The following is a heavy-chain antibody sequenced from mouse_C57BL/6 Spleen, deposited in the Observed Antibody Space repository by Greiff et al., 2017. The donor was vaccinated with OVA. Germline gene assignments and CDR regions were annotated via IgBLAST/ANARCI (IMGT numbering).Heavy chain of an antibody. CDR1: GYSFTSYY. CDR3: ARLETGYYYAMDY. Sequence: LQESGPELVKPGASVKISCKASGYSFTSYYIHWVKQRPGQGLEWIGWIYPGSGNTKYNEKFKGKATLTADTSSSTAYMQLSSLTSEDSAVYYCARLETGYYYAMDYWGQGTSVTVSS. V-gene: IGHV1-66*01. J-gene: IGHJ4*01. D-gene: IGHD4-1*01. CDR2: IYPGSGNT.